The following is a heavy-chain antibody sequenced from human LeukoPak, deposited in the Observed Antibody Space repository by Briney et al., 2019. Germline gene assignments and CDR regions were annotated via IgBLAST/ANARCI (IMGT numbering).Heavy chain of an antibody. CDR2: INPNSGGT. CDR3: ARIPQKTSMVTRRVDY. J-gene: IGHJ4*02. D-gene: IGHD5-18*01. V-gene: IGHV1-2*02. Sequence: ASVKVSCKASGYTFTGYYMHWVRQAPGQGLEWMGWINPNSGGTNYAQKFQGRVTMTRDTSISTAYMELSRLRSDDTAVYYCARIPQKTSMVTRRVDYWGQGTLVIVSS. CDR1: GYTFTGYY.